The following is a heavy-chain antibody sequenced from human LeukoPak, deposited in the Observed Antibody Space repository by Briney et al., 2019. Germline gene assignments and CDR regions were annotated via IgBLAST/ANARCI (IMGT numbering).Heavy chain of an antibody. V-gene: IGHV4-34*01. CDR1: GGSFSGYY. CDR3: ARRSGNGSGSYYKDHFDY. D-gene: IGHD3-10*01. CDR2: INHSGST. Sequence: SETLSLTCAVYGGSFSGYYWSWIRQPPGKGLEWIGEINHSGSTNYNPSLKSRVTISVDTSKNQFSLKLSSVTAADTAGYYCARRSGNGSGSYYKDHFDYWGQGTLVTVSS. J-gene: IGHJ4*02.